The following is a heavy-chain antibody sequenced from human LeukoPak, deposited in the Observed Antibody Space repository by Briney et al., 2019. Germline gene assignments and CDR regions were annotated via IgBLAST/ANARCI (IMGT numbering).Heavy chain of an antibody. V-gene: IGHV2-5*02. CDR1: GFSLSTSGVG. CDR2: IYWDDDK. CDR3: AHRRGLWFGESRAWYFDY. D-gene: IGHD3-10*01. J-gene: IGHJ4*02. Sequence: SGPTLVNPTQTLTLTCGFSGFSLSTSGVGVGWIRQPPGKALEWLALIYWDDDKRYRPSLKSRLTITKDISKNQVVLTMTNMEPVDTGTYYCAHRRGLWFGESRAWYFDYWGQGTLVTVSS.